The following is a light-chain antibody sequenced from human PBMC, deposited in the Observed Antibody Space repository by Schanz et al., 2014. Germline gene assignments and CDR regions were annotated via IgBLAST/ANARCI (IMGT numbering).Light chain of an antibody. Sequence: DIVMTQSPLSLPVTPGAPASISCRSSQSLLHSNGYNFVYWYVQKPGQSPQLLIFLASNRASGVPDRFSGSGSGTDFTLTITSLQPEDFATYYCQQTYRTPRTFGQGTRVEIK. CDR1: QSLLHSNGYNF. V-gene: IGKV2-28*01. CDR2: LAS. J-gene: IGKJ1*01. CDR3: QQTYRTPRT.